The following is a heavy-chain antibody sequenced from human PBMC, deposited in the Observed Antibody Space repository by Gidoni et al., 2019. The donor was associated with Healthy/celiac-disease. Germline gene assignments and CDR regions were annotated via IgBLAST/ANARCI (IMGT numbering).Heavy chain of an antibody. CDR1: GYSFTSYW. V-gene: IGHV5-51*01. CDR3: ARLTVAAAILDAFDI. J-gene: IGHJ3*02. CDR2: IYPGDSDT. Sequence: EVQLVQSGAEVKKPGESLKISCKGSGYSFTSYWIGWVRQMPGKGLEWMGIIYPGDSDTRYSPSFQGQVTISADKSISTAYLQWSSLKASDTAMYYCARLTVAAAILDAFDIWGQGTMVTVSS. D-gene: IGHD2-15*01.